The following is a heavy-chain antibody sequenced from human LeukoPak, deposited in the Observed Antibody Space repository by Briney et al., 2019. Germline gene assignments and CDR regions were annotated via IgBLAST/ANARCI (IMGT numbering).Heavy chain of an antibody. CDR2: VYHSGST. J-gene: IGHJ4*02. CDR1: DYSISSGNY. CDR3: ARNDSSGYFDY. D-gene: IGHD3-22*01. Sequence: SSETLSLTCAVSDYSISSGNYWGWIRQPPAEGLEWIGSVYHSGSTHYSPSLKSRVTIAVDTSKNQFSLKLSSVTAADTAVYYCARNDSSGYFDYWGQGTLVTVSS. V-gene: IGHV4-38-2*01.